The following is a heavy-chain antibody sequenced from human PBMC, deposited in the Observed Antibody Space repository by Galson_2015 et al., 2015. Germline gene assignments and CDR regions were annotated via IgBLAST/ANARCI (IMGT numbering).Heavy chain of an antibody. CDR2: ISYDGSNK. V-gene: IGHV3-30*03. CDR1: GFTFSSYG. J-gene: IGHJ6*02. D-gene: IGHD2-2*01. CDR3: ARDRGLGGYAISTSCQDHPILSNYYYYGMDF. Sequence: SLRLSCAASGFTFSSYGMRWVRQAPGKGLEWVAVISYDGSNKYYADSVKGRFTISRDNSKNTLYLQMNSLRAEDTAVYYCARDRGLGGYAISTSCQDHPILSNYYYYGMDFWCQGTTVTVSS.